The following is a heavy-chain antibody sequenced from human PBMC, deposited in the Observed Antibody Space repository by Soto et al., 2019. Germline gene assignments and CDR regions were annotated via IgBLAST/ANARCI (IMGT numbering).Heavy chain of an antibody. J-gene: IGHJ4*02. V-gene: IGHV3-30-3*01. Sequence: QVQLVESGGGVVQPGRSLRLYCAASGFTFSSYAMHWVRQAPGKGLEWVAVISYDGSNKYYADSVKGRFTISRDNSKNTLYLQMNSLRAEDTAVYYCARDQDFWSGSMTYYFDYWGQGTLVTVSS. CDR3: ARDQDFWSGSMTYYFDY. D-gene: IGHD3-3*01. CDR2: ISYDGSNK. CDR1: GFTFSSYA.